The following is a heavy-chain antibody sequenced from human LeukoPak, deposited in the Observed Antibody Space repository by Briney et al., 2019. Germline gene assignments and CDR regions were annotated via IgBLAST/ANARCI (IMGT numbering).Heavy chain of an antibody. CDR1: GFIFSTNG. CDR3: ARGVYWSLDY. J-gene: IGHJ4*02. CDR2: VAGGDEST. Sequence: GGSLRLSCAISGFIFSTNGMNWVRQSPGKGLEWLATVAGGDESTYYADSVKGRFAISRDNSKNTVFLHMNSLRAEDTAVYYCARGVYWSLDYWGQGTPVTVSS. V-gene: IGHV3-23*01. D-gene: IGHD1-1*01.